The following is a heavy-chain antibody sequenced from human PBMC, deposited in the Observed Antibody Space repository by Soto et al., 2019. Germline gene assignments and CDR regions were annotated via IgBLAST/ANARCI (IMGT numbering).Heavy chain of an antibody. CDR1: GGSISSSTSY. CDR2: IYDGGNA. J-gene: IGHJ5*02. CDR3: ARHSSGSRPPCLES. V-gene: IGHV4-39*01. Sequence: QLQLQESGPGLVKPSETLSLTCTVSGGSISSSTSYLGWVRQPPWKGLEWIASIYDGGNAHYHPSLRSRGAISGDTSKNHLSLKLSSVTSAVPAVYYCARHSSGSRPPCLESWGKGTLVIGST. D-gene: IGHD1-26*01.